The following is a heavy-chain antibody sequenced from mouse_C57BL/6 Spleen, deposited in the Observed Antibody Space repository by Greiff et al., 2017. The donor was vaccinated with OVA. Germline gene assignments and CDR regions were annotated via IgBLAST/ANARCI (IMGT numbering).Heavy chain of an antibody. V-gene: IGHV1-7*01. CDR1: GYTFTSYW. Sequence: VQLQQSGAELAKPGASVKLSCKASGYTFTSYWMHWVKQRPGQGLEWIGYINPSSGYTKYNQKFKDKATLTADKSSSTAYMQLSSLTDEDSAIYDCARDDYYGSSPYDFDYWGQGTTLTVST. CDR2: INPSSGYT. D-gene: IGHD1-1*01. CDR3: ARDDYYGSSPYDFDY. J-gene: IGHJ2*01.